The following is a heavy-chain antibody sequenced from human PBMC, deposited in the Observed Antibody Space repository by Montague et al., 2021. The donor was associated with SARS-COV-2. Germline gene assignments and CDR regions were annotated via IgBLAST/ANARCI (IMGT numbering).Heavy chain of an antibody. Sequence: SETLSLTCTVSSGSISNDLYYWVWIRPPPGKGPEWIGGTRYGGTSYYNPSLKSRVTISIDTSKNQCSLKMTAVTAADTAVYSCARQDIQLRFDLWGRGTLVTVSS. V-gene: IGHV4-39*01. D-gene: IGHD1-1*01. CDR2: TRYGGTS. J-gene: IGHJ2*01. CDR1: SGSISNDLYY. CDR3: ARQDIQLRFDL.